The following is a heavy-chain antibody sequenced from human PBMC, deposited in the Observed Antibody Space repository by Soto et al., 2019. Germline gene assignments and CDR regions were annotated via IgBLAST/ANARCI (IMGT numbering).Heavy chain of an antibody. CDR3: ARDQRIAARFTDHNWFDP. D-gene: IGHD6-6*01. Sequence: ASVKVSCKASGYTFTSYDMHWVRQAPGQGLEWMGIINPSGGSTSYAQKFQGRVTMTRDTSTGTVYMELSSLRSEDTAVYYCARDQRIAARFTDHNWFDPWGQGTLVTVSS. CDR1: GYTFTSYD. CDR2: INPSGGST. J-gene: IGHJ5*02. V-gene: IGHV1-46*01.